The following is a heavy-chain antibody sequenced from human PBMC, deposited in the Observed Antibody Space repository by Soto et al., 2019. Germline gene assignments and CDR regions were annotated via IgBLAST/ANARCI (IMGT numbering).Heavy chain of an antibody. J-gene: IGHJ4*02. Sequence: SETLSLTCTVSGGSISSSSYYWGWIRQPPGKGLEWIGSIYYSGSTYYNPSLKSRVTISVDTSKNQFSLKLSSVTAADTAVYYCARRGYSSGWYGFDYWGQGTLVTVSS. CDR3: ARRGYSSGWYGFDY. CDR2: IYYSGST. CDR1: GGSISSSSYY. V-gene: IGHV4-39*01. D-gene: IGHD6-19*01.